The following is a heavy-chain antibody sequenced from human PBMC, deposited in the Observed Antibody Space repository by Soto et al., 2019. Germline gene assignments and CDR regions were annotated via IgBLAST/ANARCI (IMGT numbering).Heavy chain of an antibody. CDR2: IYYSGST. CDR3: ARGGYRRFLEWFPPFAP. Sequence: QVQLQESGPGLVKPSETLSLTCTVSGGSISSYYWSWIRQPPGKGLEWIGYIYYSGSTNYNPSLKSRVTISVDTSKNQVSLKLSSVTAADTAVYYCARGGYRRFLEWFPPFAPWGQGTLVTVSS. CDR1: GGSISSYY. V-gene: IGHV4-59*01. D-gene: IGHD3-3*01. J-gene: IGHJ5*02.